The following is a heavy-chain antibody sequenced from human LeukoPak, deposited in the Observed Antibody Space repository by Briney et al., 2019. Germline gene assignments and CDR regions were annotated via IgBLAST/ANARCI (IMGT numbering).Heavy chain of an antibody. D-gene: IGHD3-10*01. CDR1: GYSFTSYW. CDR3: ARHRAMVRPLWYAFDI. V-gene: IGHV5-51*01. CDR2: IYPGDSGT. Sequence: ESLKISSKGTGYSFTSYWIGCVRQMPGKGLEWRGIIYPGDSGTRYSPSFQSQVTISADKSISTAYLQWSSLKASDTAMYYCARHRAMVRPLWYAFDIWGQGTMVTVSS. J-gene: IGHJ3*02.